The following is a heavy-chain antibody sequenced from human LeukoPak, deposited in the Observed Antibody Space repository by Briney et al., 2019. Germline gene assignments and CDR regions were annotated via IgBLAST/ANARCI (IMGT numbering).Heavy chain of an antibody. V-gene: IGHV3-33*01. CDR3: ARDRGSDDPIDY. J-gene: IGHJ4*02. D-gene: IGHD2-15*01. CDR2: IWHNGRNK. CDR1: GFSFNKYG. Sequence: GRSLRLSCAASGFSFNKYGMHWVRQAPGKGPEWVAVIWHNGRNKYYADFVKGRFTVSRDNSKNTLYLQMGSLRAEDTAVYYCARDRGSDDPIDYWGQGTPVTVSS.